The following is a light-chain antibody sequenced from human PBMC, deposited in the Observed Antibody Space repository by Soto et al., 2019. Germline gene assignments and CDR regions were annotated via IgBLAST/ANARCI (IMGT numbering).Light chain of an antibody. Sequence: QSALTQPASVSGSPGQSITISCTGTSSDVGDYNYVSWYQQHPGKAPKLMIYDVTNRPSGVSNRFSGSKSGNTASLTISGLQAEDEAEYYCALYTSSSPLVFGRGTKLTVL. CDR2: DVT. CDR1: SSDVGDYNY. CDR3: ALYTSSSPLV. V-gene: IGLV2-14*03. J-gene: IGLJ2*01.